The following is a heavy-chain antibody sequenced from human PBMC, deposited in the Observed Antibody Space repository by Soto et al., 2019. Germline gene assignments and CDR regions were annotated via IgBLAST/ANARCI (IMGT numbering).Heavy chain of an antibody. Sequence: QVQLVQSGAEVKKPGASVKVSCKASGYTFTSYGISWVRQSPGQGLEWMGWISAYNGNTNYAQKLQGRVTMTTDTSTSTAYMELRRLRSDDTAVYYCARGIGYDFWRPFDAFDIWGQGTMVTVSS. V-gene: IGHV1-18*04. CDR1: GYTFTSYG. J-gene: IGHJ3*02. D-gene: IGHD3-3*01. CDR3: ARGIGYDFWRPFDAFDI. CDR2: ISAYNGNT.